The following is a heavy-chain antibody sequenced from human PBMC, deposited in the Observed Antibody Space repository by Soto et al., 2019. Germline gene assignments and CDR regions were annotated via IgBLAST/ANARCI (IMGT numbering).Heavy chain of an antibody. CDR3: ARGKVAMNILSD. J-gene: IGHJ4*02. CDR2: NHYSGNS. V-gene: IGHV4-59*01. CDR1: GASISSDY. D-gene: IGHD3-9*01. Sequence: QVQLQESGPGLVKPSETLSLTCTVSGASISSDYWSWIRQPPGKGLEWIGFNHYSGNSNYNPSLRSRVTIXVGXSTNQVSLRLTSVTAADTAIYYCARGKVAMNILSDWGQGILVTVYS.